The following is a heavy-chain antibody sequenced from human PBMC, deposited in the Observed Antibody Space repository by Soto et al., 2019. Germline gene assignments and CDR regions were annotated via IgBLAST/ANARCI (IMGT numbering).Heavy chain of an antibody. D-gene: IGHD1-1*01. V-gene: IGHV1-69*13. J-gene: IGHJ4*02. Sequence: SVKVSCKASGGTFSSYAISWVRQAPGQGLEWMGGIIPIFGTANYAQKFQGRVTITADESTSTAYMELSSLRSEDTAVYYCARGWQLERPLLFDYWGQGTLVTVSS. CDR1: GGTFSSYA. CDR2: IIPIFGTA. CDR3: ARGWQLERPLLFDY.